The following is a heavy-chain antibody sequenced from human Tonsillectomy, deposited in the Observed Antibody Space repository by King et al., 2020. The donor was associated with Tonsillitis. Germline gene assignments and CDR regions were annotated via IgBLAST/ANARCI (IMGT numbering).Heavy chain of an antibody. CDR2: INPNSGGT. CDR1: GYTFTGYY. J-gene: IGHJ2*01. V-gene: IGHV1-2*02. D-gene: IGHD3-10*01. Sequence: VQLVESGAEVKKPGASVKVSCTASGYTFTGYYMHWVRQAPGQGLEWMGWINPNSGGTNFARKFQGRVTMTRDTSISTAYMELSRLRSDDTAVYFCARDRTGSYSWYFDVWGRGTLVTVSS. CDR3: ARDRTGSYSWYFDV.